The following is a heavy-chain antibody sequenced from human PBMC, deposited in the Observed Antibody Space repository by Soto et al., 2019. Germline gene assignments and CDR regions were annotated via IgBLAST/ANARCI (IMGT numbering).Heavy chain of an antibody. CDR1: GGSISSGDYY. Sequence: SETLSLTCTVSGGSISSGDYYWSWIRQPPGKGLEWIGYIYYSGSTYYNPSLKSRVTISVDTSKNQFSMKLSSVTAADTAVYYCARLGTGYYYYYMDVWGKGTTVTVSS. D-gene: IGHD3-9*01. J-gene: IGHJ6*03. CDR3: ARLGTGYYYYYMDV. V-gene: IGHV4-30-4*01. CDR2: IYYSGST.